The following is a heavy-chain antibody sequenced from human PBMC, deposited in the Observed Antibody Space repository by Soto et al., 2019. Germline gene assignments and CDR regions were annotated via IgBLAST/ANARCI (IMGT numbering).Heavy chain of an antibody. V-gene: IGHV3-48*02. CDR3: ARLGFWQHLDTFSFDS. J-gene: IGHJ4*02. Sequence: GGSLRLSCAASGFTFSSYSMNWVRQAPGKGLEWVSYISSSSSTIYYADSVKGRFTISRDNAKNSLYLQMNSLRDEDTAVYYCARLGFWQHLDTFSFDSWGQGTLVTVSS. CDR2: ISSSSSTI. D-gene: IGHD6-13*01. CDR1: GFTFSSYS.